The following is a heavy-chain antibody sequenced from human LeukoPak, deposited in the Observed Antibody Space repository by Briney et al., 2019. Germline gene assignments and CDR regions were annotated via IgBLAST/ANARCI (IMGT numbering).Heavy chain of an antibody. CDR1: GFTFSSYA. D-gene: IGHD6-6*01. J-gene: IGHJ2*01. Sequence: GGSLRLSCAASGFTFSSYAMSWVRQAPGKGLEWVSAISGSGGSTYYADSVKGRFTISRDNSKNTLYLQMNSLRAEDTAVYYCAKGTLIAARPSWYFDLWGRGTLVTVSS. CDR2: ISGSGGST. V-gene: IGHV3-23*01. CDR3: AKGTLIAARPSWYFDL.